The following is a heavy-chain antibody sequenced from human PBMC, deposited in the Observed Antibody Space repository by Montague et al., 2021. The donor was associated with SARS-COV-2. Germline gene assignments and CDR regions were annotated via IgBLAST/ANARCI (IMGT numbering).Heavy chain of an antibody. D-gene: IGHD3-10*01. J-gene: IGHJ6*02. V-gene: IGHV4-34*01. CDR1: SGSSRGYY. CDR2: IYYSGST. Sequence: SETLSLTCAVSSGSSRGYYWSWIRQPPGKGLEWIGEIYYSGSTTYNPSLESRVTISVDTSNKQFSLKVTSVTAAGTAVYYCARLGSITLVRGITKADFSNYGMDVWGQGTPVTVSS. CDR3: ARLGSITLVRGITKADFSNYGMDV.